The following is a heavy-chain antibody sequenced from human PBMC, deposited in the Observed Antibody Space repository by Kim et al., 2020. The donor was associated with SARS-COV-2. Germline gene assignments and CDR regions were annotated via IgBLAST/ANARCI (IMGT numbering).Heavy chain of an antibody. Sequence: KSRVTISVDTSKNQFSLKLSSVTAADTAVYYCARGRITMVRGVTEYFQHWGQGTLVTVSS. D-gene: IGHD3-10*01. CDR3: ARGRITMVRGVTEYFQH. V-gene: IGHV4-34*01. J-gene: IGHJ1*01.